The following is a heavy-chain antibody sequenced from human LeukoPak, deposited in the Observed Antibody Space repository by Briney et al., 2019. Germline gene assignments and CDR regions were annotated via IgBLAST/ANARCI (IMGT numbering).Heavy chain of an antibody. D-gene: IGHD2-8*01. J-gene: IGHJ3*01. V-gene: IGHV3-7*01. CDR3: ARDHNVADV. Sequence: PGGSPRLSCVASGFTFSHYWMTWYRQAPGKGLEWVANLNQDGSVQLYGDSVRGRFTISRDNAKNSVYIQMNSLRVEDTAMYYCARDHNVADVWGQGTMVTVSS. CDR1: GFTFSHYW. CDR2: LNQDGSVQ.